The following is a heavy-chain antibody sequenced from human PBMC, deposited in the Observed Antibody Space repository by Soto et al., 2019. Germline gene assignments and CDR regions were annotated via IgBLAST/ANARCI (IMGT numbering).Heavy chain of an antibody. CDR2: IWYDGSNK. CDR3: AREWLRPRIFDY. V-gene: IGHV3-33*01. J-gene: IGHJ4*02. Sequence: GGSLRLSCAASGFTFSSYGMHWVRQAPGKGLEWVAVIWYDGSNKYYADSVKGRFTISRDNSKNTLYLQMNSLRAEDTAVYYCAREWLRPRIFDYWGQGTMVTVYS. CDR1: GFTFSSYG. D-gene: IGHD5-12*01.